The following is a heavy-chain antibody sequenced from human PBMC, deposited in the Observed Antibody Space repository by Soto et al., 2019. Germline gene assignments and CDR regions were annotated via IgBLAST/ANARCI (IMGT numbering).Heavy chain of an antibody. V-gene: IGHV1-8*01. J-gene: IGHJ4*02. CDR1: GYTFTSYD. D-gene: IGHD4-4*01. CDR2: MNPNSGNT. CDR3: ARGLQWLNYFDY. Sequence: GASVKVSCKASGYTFTSYDINWVRQATGQGLEWMGWMNPNSGNTGYAQKFQGRVAMTRNTSISTAYMELSSLRSEDTAVYYCARGLQWLNYFDYWGQGTLVTVSS.